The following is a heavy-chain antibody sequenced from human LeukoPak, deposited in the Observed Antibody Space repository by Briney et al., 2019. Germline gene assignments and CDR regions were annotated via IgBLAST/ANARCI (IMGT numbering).Heavy chain of an antibody. Sequence: GSCGSTYYADSVKSRFNICRDNSKNTLYLQMNSLRAEDTAVYYCAKGSYDFWSGYYPFDYWGQGTLVTVSS. V-gene: IGHV3-23*01. D-gene: IGHD3-3*01. J-gene: IGHJ4*02. CDR3: AKGSYDFWSGYYPFDY. CDR2: GSCGST.